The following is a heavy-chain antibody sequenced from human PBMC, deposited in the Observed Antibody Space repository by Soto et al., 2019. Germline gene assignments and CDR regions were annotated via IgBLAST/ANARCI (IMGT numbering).Heavy chain of an antibody. J-gene: IGHJ4*02. CDR1: GFTFSING. D-gene: IGHD1-7*01. CDR3: ARDVWDYEGVSHFDY. CDR2: IWNDGSKK. Sequence: QVQLVESGGGVVQPGRSLRLSCAASGFTFSINGMHWVRQAPGKGLEWVAVIWNDGSKKYYADSVKGRFTISRDNSKNTVHLQMNSLRADDTALYYCARDVWDYEGVSHFDYWGQGTPVTV. V-gene: IGHV3-33*01.